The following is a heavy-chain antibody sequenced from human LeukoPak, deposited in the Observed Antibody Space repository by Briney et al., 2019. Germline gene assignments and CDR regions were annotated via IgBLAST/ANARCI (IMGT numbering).Heavy chain of an antibody. Sequence: GGSLRLSCAASGFTFSSYGMHWFRQAPGKGLEWVAFIRYDGSNKYYADSVKGRFTISSDNSKNTLYLQMNSLRDEDTAVYYCVKGGYSYGYFDYWGQGTLVTVSS. CDR3: VKGGYSYGYFDY. CDR2: IRYDGSNK. D-gene: IGHD5-18*01. V-gene: IGHV3-30*02. CDR1: GFTFSSYG. J-gene: IGHJ4*02.